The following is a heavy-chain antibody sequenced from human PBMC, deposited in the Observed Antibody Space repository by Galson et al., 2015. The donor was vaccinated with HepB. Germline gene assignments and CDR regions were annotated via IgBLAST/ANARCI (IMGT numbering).Heavy chain of an antibody. Sequence: LTCAVYGGSFSGYYWSWIRQPPGKGLEWIGEINHSGSTNYNPSLKSRVTISVDTSKNQFSLKLSSVTAADTAVYYCARVRDRTGYYYGSGSYYGAYDYWGQGTLVTVSS. CDR3: ARVRDRTGYYYGSGSYYGAYDY. CDR2: INHSGST. D-gene: IGHD3-10*01. V-gene: IGHV4-34*01. J-gene: IGHJ4*02. CDR1: GGSFSGYY.